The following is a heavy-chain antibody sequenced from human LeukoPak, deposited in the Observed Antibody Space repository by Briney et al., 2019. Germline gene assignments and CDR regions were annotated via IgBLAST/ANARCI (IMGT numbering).Heavy chain of an antibody. CDR2: IIPIFGTA. J-gene: IGHJ4*02. CDR1: GGTFSSYA. CDR3: ALGKAGEFRYYFDY. D-gene: IGHD3-10*01. V-gene: IGHV1-69*01. Sequence: SVKVSCKASGGTFSSYAISWVRQAPGQGLEWMGGIIPIFGTANYAQKFQGRVTITADDSTSTAYMELSSLRSEDTAVYYCALGKAGEFRYYFDYWGQGTLVTVSS.